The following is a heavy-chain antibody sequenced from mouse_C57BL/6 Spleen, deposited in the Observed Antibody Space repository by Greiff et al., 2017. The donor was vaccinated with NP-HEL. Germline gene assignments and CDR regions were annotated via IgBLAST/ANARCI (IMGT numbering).Heavy chain of an antibody. CDR3: ARGNAWYFDV. Sequence: EVKLMESGPGLVKPSQSLSLTCSVTGYSITSGYYWNWIRQFPGNKLEWMGYISYDGSNNYNPSLKNRISITRDTSKNQFFLKLNSVTTEDTATYYCARGNAWYFDVWGTGTTVTVSS. J-gene: IGHJ1*03. CDR1: GYSITSGYY. V-gene: IGHV3-6*01. CDR2: ISYDGSN.